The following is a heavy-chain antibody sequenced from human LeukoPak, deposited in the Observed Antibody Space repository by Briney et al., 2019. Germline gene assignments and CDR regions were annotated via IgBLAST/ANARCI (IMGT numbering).Heavy chain of an antibody. CDR3: ARERYDILTGYSASFDY. D-gene: IGHD3-9*01. CDR1: GFTFSSYE. J-gene: IGHJ4*02. V-gene: IGHV3-48*03. CDR2: ISSSGSTI. Sequence: PGGSLRLSCAASGFTFSSYEMNWVRQAPGKGLEWVSYISSSGSTIYYADSVKGRFTISRDNAKNSLYLQMNSLRAEDTAVYYCARERYDILTGYSASFDYRGQGTLVTVSS.